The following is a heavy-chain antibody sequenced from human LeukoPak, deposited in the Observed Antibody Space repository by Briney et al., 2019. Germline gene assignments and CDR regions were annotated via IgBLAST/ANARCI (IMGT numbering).Heavy chain of an antibody. CDR2: FDPEDGET. Sequence: ASVKVSCKVSGYTLTELSMHWVRQAPGKGLEWMGGFDPEDGETIYAQKFQGRVTITTDESTSTAYMELSSLRSEDTAVYYCARQYSSSYWFDPWGQGTLVTVSS. CDR3: ARQYSSSYWFDP. V-gene: IGHV1-24*01. J-gene: IGHJ5*02. D-gene: IGHD6-6*01. CDR1: GYTLTELS.